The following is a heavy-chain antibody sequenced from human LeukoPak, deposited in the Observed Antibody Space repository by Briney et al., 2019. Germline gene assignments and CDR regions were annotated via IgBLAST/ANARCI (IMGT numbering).Heavy chain of an antibody. J-gene: IGHJ4*02. D-gene: IGHD3-3*01. CDR3: ARVQAGVGPGH. Sequence: SETLSLTCVVYGWSLSGYYWSWIRQPPGKGLEWIGEINHSGTTTYNPSLESRVTISVDTSKNQFSLKLTSVTAADTAVYYCARVQAGVGPGHWGQGTLVTVSS. V-gene: IGHV4-34*01. CDR2: INHSGTT. CDR1: GWSLSGYY.